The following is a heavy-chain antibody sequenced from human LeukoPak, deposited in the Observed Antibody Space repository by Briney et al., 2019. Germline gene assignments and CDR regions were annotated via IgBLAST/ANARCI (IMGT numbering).Heavy chain of an antibody. V-gene: IGHV4-30-2*01. D-gene: IGHD3-10*01. CDR1: GGSISSGGYY. J-gene: IGHJ6*03. CDR2: IYHSGST. CDR3: ASRSYYYGSGSRNYYYMDV. Sequence: PSQTLSLTRTVSGGSISSGGYYWSWIRQPPGKGLEWIGYIYHSGSTYYNPSLKSRVTISVDRSKNQFSLKLSSVTAADTAVYYCASRSYYYGSGSRNYYYMDVWGKGTTVTVSS.